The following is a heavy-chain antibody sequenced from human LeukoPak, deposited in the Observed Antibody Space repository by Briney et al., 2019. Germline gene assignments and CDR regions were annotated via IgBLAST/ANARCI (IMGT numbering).Heavy chain of an antibody. V-gene: IGHV1-2*02. CDR1: GYNFNSYY. D-gene: IGHD1-1*01. CDR3: ARNEPAVSVVDAFDV. J-gene: IGHJ3*01. Sequence: ASVTVSCKASGYNFNSYYIHWVRQAPGQGLTWMGWINPDNGKTKYEPRFQGRVTMTWDTSINTAYVDLTGLRSDDTAVYYCARNEPAVSVVDAFDVWGQGTVVTVSS. CDR2: INPDNGKT.